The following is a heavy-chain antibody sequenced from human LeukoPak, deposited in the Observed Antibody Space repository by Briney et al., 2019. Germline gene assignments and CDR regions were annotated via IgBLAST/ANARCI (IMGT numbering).Heavy chain of an antibody. J-gene: IGHJ2*01. CDR2: IYYSGST. CDR1: GGSISSGDYY. V-gene: IGHV4-30-4*01. CDR3: ARDRGGNSFWYFDL. D-gene: IGHD4-23*01. Sequence: SETLSLTCTVSGGSISSGDYYWSWIRQHPGKGLEWVGYIYYSGSTYYNPSLKSRVTISIDTSKNQFSLKLSSVTAADTAVYYCARDRGGNSFWYFDLWGRGTLVTVSS.